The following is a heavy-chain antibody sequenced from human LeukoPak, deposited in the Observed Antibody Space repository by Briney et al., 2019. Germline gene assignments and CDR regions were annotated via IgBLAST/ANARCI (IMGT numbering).Heavy chain of an antibody. CDR3: ARNSSYYNTGGFDY. V-gene: IGHV4-39*01. CDR2: IYYSGST. CDR1: GASMRGSTYY. Sequence: SETLSLTCTVSGASMRGSTYYWAWIRQTPGKGLEWIGSIYYSGSTHYTPSLKSRVTMSVDTSKNQFSLRASSVTAADTAVYYCARNSSYYNTGGFDYWGQGILVTVSS. D-gene: IGHD3-10*01. J-gene: IGHJ4*02.